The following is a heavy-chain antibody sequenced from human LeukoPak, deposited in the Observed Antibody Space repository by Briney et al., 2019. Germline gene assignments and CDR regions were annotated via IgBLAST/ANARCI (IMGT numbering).Heavy chain of an antibody. Sequence: ASVKVSCKASGYTFTSYGISWVRQAPGQGLEWMGWISAYNGNTNYAQKLQGRVTITTDTSTSTAYMELRSLRSDDTAVYYCAGGYCSGGSCYVLSYWGQRTLVTVSS. CDR3: AGGYCSGGSCYVLSY. D-gene: IGHD2-15*01. V-gene: IGHV1-18*01. CDR2: ISAYNGNT. CDR1: GYTFTSYG. J-gene: IGHJ4*02.